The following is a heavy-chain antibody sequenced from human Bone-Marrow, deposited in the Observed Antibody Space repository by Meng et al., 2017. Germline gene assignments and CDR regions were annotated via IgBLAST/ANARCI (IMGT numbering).Heavy chain of an antibody. CDR3: AKGGSWYKFGYDAFDI. D-gene: IGHD6-13*01. CDR1: GFTFSSYG. Sequence: GESPKTSCAAFGFTFSSYGMHWVRQAPGKGLEWVSAISGSGGSTYYADSVKGRFTISRDNSKNTLYLQMNNLSAEDTAVYYCAKGGSWYKFGYDAFDIWGQGTMVTVSS. CDR2: ISGSGGST. V-gene: IGHV3-23*01. J-gene: IGHJ3*02.